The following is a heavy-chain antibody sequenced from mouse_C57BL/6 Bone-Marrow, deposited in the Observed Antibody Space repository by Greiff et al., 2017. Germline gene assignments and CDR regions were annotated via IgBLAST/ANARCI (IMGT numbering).Heavy chain of an antibody. CDR2: IDPNSGGT. CDR3: ERDYGSSYRYAMDY. CDR1: GYTFTSYW. Sequence: VQLQQPGAELVKPGASVKLSCKASGYTFTSYWMHWVKQRPGRGLEWIGRIDPNSGGTKYNEKFKGKATLTVDKPSSTAYMRLSSLTSEDSAVYYCERDYGSSYRYAMDYWGQGTSVTVSS. J-gene: IGHJ4*01. V-gene: IGHV1-72*01. D-gene: IGHD1-1*01.